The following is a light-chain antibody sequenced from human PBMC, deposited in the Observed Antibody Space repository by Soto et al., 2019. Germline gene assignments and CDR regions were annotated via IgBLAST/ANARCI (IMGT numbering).Light chain of an antibody. CDR1: RTVDSTY. CDR3: QQYVESSRT. Sequence: EIVLTQSPGTLSMSPGERATLSCTASRTVDSTYLAWYQQKPGQAPRLLIYAVSDRATGTPGRFSGSGSGTDFTLTISRLEPEDFAVYYCQQYVESSRTFGQGTKVDI. J-gene: IGKJ1*01. V-gene: IGKV3-20*01. CDR2: AVS.